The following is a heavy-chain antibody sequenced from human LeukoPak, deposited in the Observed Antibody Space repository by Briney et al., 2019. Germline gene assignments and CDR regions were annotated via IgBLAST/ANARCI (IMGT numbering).Heavy chain of an antibody. CDR2: IGGTGERT. CDR1: GFIFRNYA. V-gene: IGHV3-23*01. Sequence: PGGSLRLSCAASGFIFRNYAMSWVRQAPGKGLEWVSAIGGTGERTYYADSVKGRFTISRDNSKNTLYLQMNSLRAEDTAVYYCAKDGGYSFDYWGQGTLVTVSS. J-gene: IGHJ4*02. CDR3: AKDGGYSFDY. D-gene: IGHD2-15*01.